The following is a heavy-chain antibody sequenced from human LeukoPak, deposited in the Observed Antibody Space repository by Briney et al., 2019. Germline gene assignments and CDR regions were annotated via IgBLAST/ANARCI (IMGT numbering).Heavy chain of an antibody. Sequence: PGRSLRLSCAASGFTFSSYAMHWVRQAPGKGLEWVAAISYDGSNKYYADSVKGRFTISRDNSKNTLYLQMNSLRAEDTAVYYCARGITYYYDSSGPPRDYWGQGTLVTVSS. J-gene: IGHJ4*02. CDR2: ISYDGSNK. CDR3: ARGITYYYDSSGPPRDY. V-gene: IGHV3-30-3*01. D-gene: IGHD3-22*01. CDR1: GFTFSSYA.